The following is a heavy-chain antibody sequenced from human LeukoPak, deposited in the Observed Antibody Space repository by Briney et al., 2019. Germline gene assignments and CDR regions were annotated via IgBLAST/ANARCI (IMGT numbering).Heavy chain of an antibody. CDR1: GGSISSGSYY. CDR3: ARVGNWNDGQHFDY. D-gene: IGHD1-1*01. J-gene: IGHJ4*02. CDR2: IYTSGST. Sequence: PSQTLSLTCTVSGGSISSGSYYWSWIRQPAGKGLEWIGRIYTSGSTNYNPSLKSRVTISVDTSKNQFSLKLSPVTAADTAVYYCARVGNWNDGQHFDYWGQGTLVTVSS. V-gene: IGHV4-61*02.